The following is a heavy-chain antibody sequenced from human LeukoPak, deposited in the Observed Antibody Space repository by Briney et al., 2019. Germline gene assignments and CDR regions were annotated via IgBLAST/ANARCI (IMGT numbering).Heavy chain of an antibody. V-gene: IGHV3-30*04. Sequence: GRSLRLSCAASGFTFSSYAMHWVRQAPGKGLEWVAVISYDGSIKYSADSVKGRFTISRDNSKNTLYLQMNSLRPEDTAVYYCAKDMGIQLWGDAFDIWGQGTMVTVSS. CDR1: GFTFSSYA. D-gene: IGHD5-18*01. J-gene: IGHJ3*02. CDR2: ISYDGSIK. CDR3: AKDMGIQLWGDAFDI.